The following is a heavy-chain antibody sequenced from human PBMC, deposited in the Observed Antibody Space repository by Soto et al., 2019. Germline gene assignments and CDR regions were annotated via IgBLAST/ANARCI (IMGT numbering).Heavy chain of an antibody. Sequence: QVQLQESGPGLVKPSQTLSLTCTVIGGSIRSPNFSWSWIRQHPGKGPEWIGNIYYNGTTTYSPSLECRLTISLDPSKNQFSLTLKSVTAADTAVYFCTRDAPLWFGELSQWCQGTLVTVSS. CDR3: TRDAPLWFGELSQ. CDR2: IYYNGTT. CDR1: GGSIRSPNFS. V-gene: IGHV4-31*03. D-gene: IGHD3-10*01. J-gene: IGHJ4*02.